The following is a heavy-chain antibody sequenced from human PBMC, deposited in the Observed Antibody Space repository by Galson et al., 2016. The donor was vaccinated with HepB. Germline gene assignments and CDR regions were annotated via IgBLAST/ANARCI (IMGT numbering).Heavy chain of an antibody. CDR3: AKDRMPYSAFQVDY. V-gene: IGHV3-21*01. J-gene: IGHJ4*02. D-gene: IGHD1-26*01. CDR1: GFTFRTYS. Sequence: SLRLSCAASGFTFRTYSMSWVRQAPGKGLEWVSSTGTGTGYKYYADSVKGRYTISRDNSKNTLFLQLNSLRPEDTAVYYCAKDRMPYSAFQVDYWGLGILVTVSS. CDR2: TGTGTGYK.